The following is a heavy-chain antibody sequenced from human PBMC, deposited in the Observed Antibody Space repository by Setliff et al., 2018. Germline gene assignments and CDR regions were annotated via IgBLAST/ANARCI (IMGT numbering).Heavy chain of an antibody. CDR3: ARAVGRWFGDHTRGYFDY. CDR1: GGTFSSYA. Sequence: ASVKVSCKASGGTFSSYAISWVRQAPGQGLEWMGGIIPILGIANYAQKFQGRVTMTRDTSISTAYMELSRLRSDDTAVYYCARAVGRWFGDHTRGYFDYWGQGTLVTVSS. V-gene: IGHV1-69*10. CDR2: IIPILGIA. J-gene: IGHJ4*02. D-gene: IGHD3-10*01.